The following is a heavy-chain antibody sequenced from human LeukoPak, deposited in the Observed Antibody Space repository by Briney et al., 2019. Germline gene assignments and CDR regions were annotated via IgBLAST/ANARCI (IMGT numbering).Heavy chain of an antibody. CDR3: VKGADGDYNFEDSFYFES. V-gene: IGHV3-33*06. J-gene: IGHJ4*02. Sequence: PGGSLRLSCAASGFTLNNFGMHWVRQAPGKGLEWVAVIWNDGSQKHYIDSVKGRFTISRENSMNTLSLQMNGLRAELWIAFYCVKGADGDYNFEDSFYFESWGQGTLVTVSS. CDR2: IWNDGSQK. CDR1: GFTLNNFG. D-gene: IGHD4-17*01.